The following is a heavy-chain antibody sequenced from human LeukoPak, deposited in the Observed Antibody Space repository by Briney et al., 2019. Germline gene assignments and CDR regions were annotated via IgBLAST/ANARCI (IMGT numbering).Heavy chain of an antibody. CDR1: GGSISSSSYY. CDR3: ARDASGYHGFDY. CDR2: IYYSGST. D-gene: IGHD3-22*01. J-gene: IGHJ4*02. V-gene: IGHV4-39*07. Sequence: SETLSLTCTVSGGSISSSSYYWGWIRQPPGKGLEWIGSIYYSGSTNYNPSLKSRVTISVDTSKNQFSLKLSSVTAADTAVYYCARDASGYHGFDYWGQGTLVTVSS.